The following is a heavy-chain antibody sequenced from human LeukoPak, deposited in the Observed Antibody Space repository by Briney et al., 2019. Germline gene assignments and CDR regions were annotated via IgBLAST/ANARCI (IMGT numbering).Heavy chain of an antibody. Sequence: SETLSLTCSVSGDSTNSYYWSWIRQPPGKGLEWIGYIYYSGSTNYNPSLKSRLTISVDTSKNQFSLKLSSVTAADTAVYYCATYGSGSYAVGYFDYWGQGTLVTVSS. V-gene: IGHV4-59*01. CDR3: ATYGSGSYAVGYFDY. CDR1: GDSTNSYY. CDR2: IYYSGST. D-gene: IGHD3-10*01. J-gene: IGHJ4*02.